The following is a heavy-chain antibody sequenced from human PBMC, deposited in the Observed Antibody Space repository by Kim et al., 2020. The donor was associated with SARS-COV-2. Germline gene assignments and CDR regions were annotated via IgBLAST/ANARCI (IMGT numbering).Heavy chain of an antibody. Sequence: VKGRFTISRDDSKNTAYLQMNSLKTEDTAVYYCTRFRFLKPWEVTGTFNEWGQGTLVTVSS. CDR3: TRFRFLKPWEVTGTFNE. V-gene: IGHV3-73*01. J-gene: IGHJ4*02. D-gene: IGHD6-19*01.